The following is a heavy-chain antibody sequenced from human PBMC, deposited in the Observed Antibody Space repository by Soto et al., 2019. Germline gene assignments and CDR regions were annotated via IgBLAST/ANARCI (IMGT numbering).Heavy chain of an antibody. CDR2: IIPIYDTT. Sequence: QVQLVQSGAEVKKPGSSVKVSCKASGGTLINYTVTWVRQAPGRGLEWVGGIIPIYDTTDYAQKFQDRATINADKATSTVYMELSSLTSEDTAVYFCARSPILGVLIDYYYGLDVWGQGTTVTVSS. CDR3: ARSPILGVLIDYYYGLDV. CDR1: GGTLINYT. J-gene: IGHJ6*02. V-gene: IGHV1-69*06. D-gene: IGHD3-3*01.